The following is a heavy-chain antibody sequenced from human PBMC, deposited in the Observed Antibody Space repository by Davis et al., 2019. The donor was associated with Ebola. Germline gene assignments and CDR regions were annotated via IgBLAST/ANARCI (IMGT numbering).Heavy chain of an antibody. CDR1: GFMFSAYW. V-gene: IGHV3-74*01. Sequence: PGGSLRLSCAASGFMFSAYWMHWVRQAPGKGLVWVSRINSDGTITNYADSVKGRFTISRDDAKNTLYLQMNSLRAEDTAVYYCAPNWFDPWGQGTLVTVSS. CDR3: APNWFDP. CDR2: INSDGTIT. J-gene: IGHJ5*02.